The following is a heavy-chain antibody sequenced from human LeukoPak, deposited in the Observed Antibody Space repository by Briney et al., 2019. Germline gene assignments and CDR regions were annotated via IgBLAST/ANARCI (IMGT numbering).Heavy chain of an antibody. Sequence: SETRSRTCTISGGFVRRYYCSWIRHPPVLFLEWIAYIHNSGSTNYNPSLKSRVTISVDTSKNQLSLKLRSVYAADMAVYYCVRDWKGYNFHIWGQGTMVTVSS. V-gene: IGHV4-59*02. CDR2: IHNSGST. D-gene: IGHD5-12*01. J-gene: IGHJ3*02. CDR1: GGFVRRYY. CDR3: VRDWKGYNFHI.